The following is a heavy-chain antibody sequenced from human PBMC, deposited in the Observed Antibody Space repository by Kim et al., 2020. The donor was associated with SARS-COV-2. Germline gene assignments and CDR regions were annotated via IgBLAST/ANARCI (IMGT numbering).Heavy chain of an antibody. CDR3: ARGMLRYFVTMPDAFDI. CDR2: MNPNSGNT. J-gene: IGHJ3*02. D-gene: IGHD3-9*01. Sequence: ASVKVSCKASGYTFTSYDINWVRQATGQGLEWMGWMNPNSGNTGYAQKFQGRVTMTRNTSISTAYMELSSLRSEDTAVYYCARGMLRYFVTMPDAFDIWGQGTMVTVSS. CDR1: GYTFTSYD. V-gene: IGHV1-8*01.